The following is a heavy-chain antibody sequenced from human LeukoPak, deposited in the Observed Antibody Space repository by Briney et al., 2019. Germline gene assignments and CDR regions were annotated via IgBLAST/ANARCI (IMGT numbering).Heavy chain of an antibody. CDR2: INQDGSAK. CDR1: GFLFSNSW. J-gene: IGHJ4*02. CDR3: ARDSGYNAFDY. D-gene: IGHD5-12*01. Sequence: GGSLRLSCADSGFLFSNSWMAWVRQAPGRGLEWLANINQDGSAKTCVDSVKGRFTISRDNAKNSLYLQMNSLRAEDTAMYYCARDSGYNAFDYWGQGILVTVSS. V-gene: IGHV3-7*05.